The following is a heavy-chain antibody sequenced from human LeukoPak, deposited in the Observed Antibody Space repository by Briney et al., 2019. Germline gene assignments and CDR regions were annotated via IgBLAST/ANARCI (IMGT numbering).Heavy chain of an antibody. CDR3: ARGAALVTHRYFDY. V-gene: IGHV4-59*08. J-gene: IGHJ4*02. CDR2: IFYEGKT. CDR1: DGSISAYY. Sequence: PSETLSLTCTVSDGSISAYYWSWIRQSPGKGLEWIGYIFYEGKTVYNPSLESRVTFSIGSPNNHFFLRKTSVTAADTAVYYCARGAALVTHRYFDYWGPGTLVTVSS. D-gene: IGHD5-18*01.